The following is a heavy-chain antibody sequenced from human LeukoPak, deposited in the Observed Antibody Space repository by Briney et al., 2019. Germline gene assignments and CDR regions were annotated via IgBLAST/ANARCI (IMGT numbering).Heavy chain of an antibody. CDR3: AKEVHPYDSGTYYFDY. V-gene: IGHV3-30*02. CDR2: IRHDGSNE. D-gene: IGHD3-10*01. Sequence: GGSLRLSRVGPGFTFSSYGMHWVRQAARKGLEWVAFIRHDGSNEYYADSVKGRFTVSRNNSKNTLFLQMKSLRVEEMAVYYCAKEVHPYDSGTYYFDYWGRGTLVTVSS. CDR1: GFTFSSYG. J-gene: IGHJ4*02.